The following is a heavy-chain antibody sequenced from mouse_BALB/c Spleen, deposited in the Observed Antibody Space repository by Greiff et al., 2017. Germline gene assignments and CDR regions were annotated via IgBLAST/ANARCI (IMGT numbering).Heavy chain of an antibody. CDR1: GFSLTSYG. J-gene: IGHJ1*01. CDR2: IWSGGST. Sequence: VKLQESGPGLVQPSQSLSITCTVSGFSLTSYGVHWVRQSPGKGLEWLGVIWSGGSTDYNAAFISRLSISKDNSKSQVFFKMNSLQANDTAIYYCASYYASLYWYFDVWGAGTTVTVSS. D-gene: IGHD2-1*01. CDR3: ASYYASLYWYFDV. V-gene: IGHV2-2*02.